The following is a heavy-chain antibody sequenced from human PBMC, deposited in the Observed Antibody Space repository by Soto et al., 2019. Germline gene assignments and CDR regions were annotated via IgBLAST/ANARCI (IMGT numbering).Heavy chain of an antibody. CDR1: GYTFTSYA. J-gene: IGHJ6*02. Sequence: ASVKVSCKASGYTFTSYAMHWVRQAPGQRLEWMGWINAGNGNTKYSQMFQGRVTITRDTSASTAYMELSSLRSEDTAVYYCARPGGIVVVPAAPYYYYGMDVWGQGTTVTVSS. V-gene: IGHV1-3*01. D-gene: IGHD2-2*01. CDR3: ARPGGIVVVPAAPYYYYGMDV. CDR2: INAGNGNT.